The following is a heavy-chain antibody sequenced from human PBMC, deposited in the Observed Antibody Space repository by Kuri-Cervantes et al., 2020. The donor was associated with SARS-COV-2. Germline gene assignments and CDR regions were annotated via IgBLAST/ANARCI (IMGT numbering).Heavy chain of an antibody. V-gene: IGHV4-38-2*01. CDR3: ASGSRGAFDI. Sequence: AETLSLTCAVSGYSISSGYYWGWIRQPSGKGLEWIGSIYHSGSTYYNPSLKSRVTISVDTSKNQFSLKLSSVTAADTAVYYCASGSRGAFDIWGQGTMVTVSS. CDR1: GYSISSGYY. CDR2: IYHSGST. J-gene: IGHJ3*02. D-gene: IGHD3-10*01.